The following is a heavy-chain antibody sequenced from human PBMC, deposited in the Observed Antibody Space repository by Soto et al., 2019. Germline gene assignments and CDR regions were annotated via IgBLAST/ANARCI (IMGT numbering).Heavy chain of an antibody. V-gene: IGHV3-74*01. D-gene: IGHD4-4*01. CDR2: INSDGSST. J-gene: IGHJ4*02. CDR3: AVSNYVGNFDY. Sequence: GGSLRLSCAASGFTFSSYWMHWVRQAPGKGLVWVSRINSDGSSTSYADYVKGRFTTSRDNAKNTLYLQMNSLRAEDTAVYYCAVSNYVGNFDYWGQGTLVTVSS. CDR1: GFTFSSYW.